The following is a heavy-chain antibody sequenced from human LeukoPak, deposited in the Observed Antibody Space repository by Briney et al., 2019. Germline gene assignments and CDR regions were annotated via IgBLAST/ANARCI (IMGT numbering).Heavy chain of an antibody. CDR1: GFTFDGYA. D-gene: IGHD6-19*01. CDR3: AKASSRSFSSGYYGNAFDI. J-gene: IGHJ3*02. CDR2: ISWASGSI. V-gene: IGHV3-9*03. Sequence: GGSLRLSCAASGFTFDGYAMHWVRQAPGKGLEWVSGISWASGSIVYADSVKGRFTISRDNAKNSLYLQMNSLRAEDMALYYCAKASSRSFSSGYYGNAFDIWGQGTMVTVSS.